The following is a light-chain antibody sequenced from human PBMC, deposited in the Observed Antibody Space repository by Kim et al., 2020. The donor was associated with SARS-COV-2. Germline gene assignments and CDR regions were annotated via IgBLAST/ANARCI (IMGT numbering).Light chain of an antibody. V-gene: IGKV1-6*01. CDR1: QGIRNN. CDR3: LQDYKYPMT. J-gene: IGKJ2*01. Sequence: AIQMTQSPSSLSASIRDRVTITCRASQGIRNNLGWYQQKPGKAHKLLIFAASTLQSGVPSRFRGRGSGTEFTLTISSLQPEDFATYYCLQDYKYPMTFGQGTKLEI. CDR2: AAS.